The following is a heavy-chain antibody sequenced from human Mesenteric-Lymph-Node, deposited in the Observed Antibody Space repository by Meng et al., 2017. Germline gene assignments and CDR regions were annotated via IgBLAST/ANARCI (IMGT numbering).Heavy chain of an antibody. J-gene: IGHJ4*02. CDR2: IGYSGTI. CDR3: ARVGAYCGGDCYHPR. Sequence: LQFQESGPGLVKPSETLSLTCTVSGGSTTSTSYYWDWIRRSPAKGLEWIGTIGYSGTIVYNPSLSSRVTMTLDTSKNQFSLKLSSVTAADTAVYYCARVGAYCGGDCYHPRWGQGTLVTVSS. D-gene: IGHD2-21*02. CDR1: GGSTTSTSYY. V-gene: IGHV4-39*07.